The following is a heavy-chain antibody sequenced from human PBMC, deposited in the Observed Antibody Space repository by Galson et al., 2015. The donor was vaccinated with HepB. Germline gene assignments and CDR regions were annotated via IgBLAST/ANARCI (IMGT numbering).Heavy chain of an antibody. Sequence: VKVSCKASGYTFTDYYLHWVRQAPGQGLEWMGWINPNSGATNYAQNFQGKVTMTSDTSINTAYMELRRLTSDDTAIYYCARDGSFDYWGQGSLVTVSS. D-gene: IGHD1-26*01. CDR2: INPNSGAT. CDR1: GYTFTDYY. V-gene: IGHV1-2*02. J-gene: IGHJ4*02. CDR3: ARDGSFDY.